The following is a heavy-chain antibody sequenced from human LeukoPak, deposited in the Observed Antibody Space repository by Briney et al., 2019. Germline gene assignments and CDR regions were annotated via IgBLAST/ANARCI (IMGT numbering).Heavy chain of an antibody. CDR3: AKDQRFFSPDY. V-gene: IGHV3-23*01. CDR1: GFTVSSNY. CDR2: ISGSGGST. J-gene: IGHJ4*02. Sequence: PGGSLRLSCAVSGFTVSSNYMSWVRQASGKGLEWVSAISGSGGSTYYADSVKGRFTISRDNSKNTLYLQMNSLRAEDTAVYYCAKDQRFFSPDYWGQGTLVTVSS. D-gene: IGHD3-3*01.